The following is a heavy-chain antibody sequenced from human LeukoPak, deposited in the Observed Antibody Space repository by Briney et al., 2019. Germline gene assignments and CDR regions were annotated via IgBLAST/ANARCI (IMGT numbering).Heavy chain of an antibody. D-gene: IGHD4-11*01. V-gene: IGHV4-34*01. CDR1: GGSFSGYY. CDR3: AREEPTVTTGFDY. CDR2: INHSGST. J-gene: IGHJ4*02. Sequence: PSETLSLTCAVYGGSFSGYYWSWVRQPPGKGLEWIGEINHSGSTNYNPSLKSRVTISVDTSKNQFSLKLSSVTAADTAVYYCAREEPTVTTGFDYWGQGTLVTVSS.